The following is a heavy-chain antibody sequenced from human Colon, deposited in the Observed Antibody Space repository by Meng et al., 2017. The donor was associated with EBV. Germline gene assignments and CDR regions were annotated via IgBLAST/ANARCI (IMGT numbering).Heavy chain of an antibody. V-gene: IGHV1-69*01. J-gene: IGHJ4*02. D-gene: IGHD3-16*01. CDR2: IIPLLGTT. Sequence: QVQLVQSGAEVKKPXXXXXVSCKASGGIFSSYTLSWVRQAPGQGLEWMGGIIPLLGTTKSTQKFQGRVTITADDSTGTAYMEVSSLRSEDTAVYYCARGESFGDFDYWGPGTLVTVSS. CDR3: ARGESFGDFDY. CDR1: GGIFSSYT.